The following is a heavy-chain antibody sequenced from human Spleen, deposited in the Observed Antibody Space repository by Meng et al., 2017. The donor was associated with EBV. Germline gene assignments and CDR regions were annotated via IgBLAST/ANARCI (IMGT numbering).Heavy chain of an antibody. J-gene: IGHJ4*02. Sequence: EVQLVEAGGALVQPAGSLRLSCATSGFTFRNYWMHWVRQVPGKGLLWVSRTNEDGGITTYADSVRGRFLISRDNTKNTLYLQMNSLRVEDTAVYFCSRDLAGSYDDWGQGTLVTVSS. CDR3: SRDLAGSYDD. CDR1: GFTFRNYW. D-gene: IGHD6-25*01. CDR2: TNEDGGIT. V-gene: IGHV3-74*01.